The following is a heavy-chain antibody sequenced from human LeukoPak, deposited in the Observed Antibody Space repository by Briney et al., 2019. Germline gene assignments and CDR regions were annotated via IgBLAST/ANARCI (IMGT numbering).Heavy chain of an antibody. CDR1: GFTFSSYA. Sequence: PGGSLRLSCAASGFTFSSYAMHWVRQAPGKGLERVAVIPYDGSNKYYADSVKGRFTISRDNSKNTLYLQMNSLRAEDTAVYYSARGMDGGYFAAGFDPWGQGTLVTVSS. CDR3: ARGMDGGYFAAGFDP. J-gene: IGHJ5*02. D-gene: IGHD3-9*01. CDR2: IPYDGSNK. V-gene: IGHV3-30-3*01.